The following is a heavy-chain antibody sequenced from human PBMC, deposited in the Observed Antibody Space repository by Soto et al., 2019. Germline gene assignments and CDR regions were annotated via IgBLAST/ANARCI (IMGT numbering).Heavy chain of an antibody. V-gene: IGHV4-59*07. CDR1: GEYFSCCY. CDR2: IYYSGST. J-gene: IGHJ6*03. CDR3: ARYVPYYYYYYMDV. D-gene: IGHD3-16*01. Sequence: SGSIYLRCTASGEYFSCCYWSWIRQPPGKGLEWIGYIYYSGSTNYNPSLKSRVTISVDTSKNQFSLKLSSVTAADTAVYYCARYVPYYYYYYMDVWGKGATVTVSS.